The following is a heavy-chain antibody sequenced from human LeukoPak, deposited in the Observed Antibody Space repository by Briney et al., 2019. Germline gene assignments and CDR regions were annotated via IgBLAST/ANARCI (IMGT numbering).Heavy chain of an antibody. Sequence: QPWGSLRLSCAASEFTFSSYNMNWVRQAPGKGLEWVSAISGSGGSTYYADSVKGRFTISRDNSKNTLYLQMNSLRAEDTAVYCCAKDLSHGDYGWFDPWGQGTLVTVSS. J-gene: IGHJ5*02. V-gene: IGHV3-23*01. D-gene: IGHD4-17*01. CDR3: AKDLSHGDYGWFDP. CDR1: EFTFSSYN. CDR2: ISGSGGST.